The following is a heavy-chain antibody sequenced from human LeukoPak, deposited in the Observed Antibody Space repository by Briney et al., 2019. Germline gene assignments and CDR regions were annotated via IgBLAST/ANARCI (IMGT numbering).Heavy chain of an antibody. D-gene: IGHD6-19*01. CDR2: ISSSGSTI. J-gene: IGHJ4*02. V-gene: IGHV3-11*01. CDR1: GFTFSDYY. Sequence: PGGSLRLSCAASGFTFSDYYMSWIRQAPGKGLEWVSYISSSGSTIYYADSVKGRFTISRDNAKNSLYLQMNSLRAEDTALYFCAKESVANNYYFDYWGQGTLVTVSS. CDR3: AKESVANNYYFDY.